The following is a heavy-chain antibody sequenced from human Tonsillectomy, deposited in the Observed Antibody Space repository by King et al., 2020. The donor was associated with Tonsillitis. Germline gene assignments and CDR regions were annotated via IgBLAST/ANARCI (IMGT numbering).Heavy chain of an antibody. CDR2: INAGSSHI. J-gene: IGHJ6*02. CDR3: ASDKIRTARGGGMDV. D-gene: IGHD6-6*01. V-gene: IGHV3-21*06. Sequence: VQLVESGGGLVKPGGSLRLSCAASGFTFSNSDMNWVRQAPGKGLEWVSYINAGSSHIYYADSVRGRFTISRDNAANSLYLQMNSLRAEDTAVYNCASDKIRTARGGGMDVWGQGTTVIVSS. CDR1: GFTFSNSD.